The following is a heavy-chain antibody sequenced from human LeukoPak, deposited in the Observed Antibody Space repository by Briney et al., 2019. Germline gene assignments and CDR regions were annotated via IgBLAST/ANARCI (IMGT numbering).Heavy chain of an antibody. J-gene: IGHJ4*02. D-gene: IGHD4-17*01. CDR1: GFTFSTYA. Sequence: GRSLRLSCAASGFTFSTYAMHWVRQAPGKGLEYVSAISSNGDTTNYANSVKGRFTISRDNSKNTLYLQMDSLRAEDMAVYYCARVRYGDYSIDYWGQGTLVTVSS. CDR3: ARVRYGDYSIDY. CDR2: ISSNGDTT. V-gene: IGHV3-64*01.